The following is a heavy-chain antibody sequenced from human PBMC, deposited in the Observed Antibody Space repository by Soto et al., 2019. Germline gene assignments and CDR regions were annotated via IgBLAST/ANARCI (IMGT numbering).Heavy chain of an antibody. CDR1: GYSFTSYW. CDR3: ARQQQWLPEGGVLGGCWFDP. Sequence: GESLKISCKGSGYSFTSYWIGWVRQMPGKGLEWMGVIYPGDSDPRYSPSFQGQVTISADKSISTAYLQWSSLKASDTAMYYCARQQQWLPEGGVLGGCWFDPWGQGTLVTVSS. CDR2: IYPGDSDP. V-gene: IGHV5-51*01. J-gene: IGHJ5*02. D-gene: IGHD6-19*01.